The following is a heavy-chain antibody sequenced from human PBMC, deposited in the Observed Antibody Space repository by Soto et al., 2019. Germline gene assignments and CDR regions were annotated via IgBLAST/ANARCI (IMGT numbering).Heavy chain of an antibody. Sequence: QVQLVESGGGVVQPGRSLRLSCAASGFTFSSYAMHWVRQAPGKGLEWVAVISYDGSNKYYADSVKGRFTISRDNSKNTLYLQMNSLRAEDTAVYYCARVGNWSSTSCLWTFDYWGQGTLVTVYS. V-gene: IGHV3-30-3*01. CDR1: GFTFSSYA. D-gene: IGHD2-2*01. CDR3: ARVGNWSSTSCLWTFDY. CDR2: ISYDGSNK. J-gene: IGHJ4*02.